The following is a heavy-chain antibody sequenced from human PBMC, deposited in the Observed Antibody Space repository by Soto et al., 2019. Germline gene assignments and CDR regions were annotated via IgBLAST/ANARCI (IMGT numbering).Heavy chain of an antibody. CDR1: GYTFTGYY. CDR3: ARGTTIFGPYYYYYMDV. Sequence: ASVKVSCKASGYTFTGYYMHWVRQAPGRGLEWMGWINPNSGGTNYAQKFQGWVTMTRDTSISTAYMELSRLRSDDTAVYYCARGTTIFGPYYYYYMDVWGKGTTVTVSS. J-gene: IGHJ6*03. D-gene: IGHD3-3*01. V-gene: IGHV1-2*04. CDR2: INPNSGGT.